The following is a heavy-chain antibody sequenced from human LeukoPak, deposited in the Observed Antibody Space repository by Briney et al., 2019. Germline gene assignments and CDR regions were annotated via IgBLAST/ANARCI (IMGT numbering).Heavy chain of an antibody. D-gene: IGHD1-7*01. J-gene: IGHJ5*02. CDR2: IYPSGTT. V-gene: IGHV4-4*07. CDR1: GDSIGSYY. Sequence: SETLALTCTVSGDSIGSYYWSWIRQPAGKVLEWIGHIYPSGTTKYNPSLKSRVTMSVDKSKNRFSLQLNSVTAADTAVYYCARSRWNSGGWFDPWGQGTLVTVSS. CDR3: ARSRWNSGGWFDP.